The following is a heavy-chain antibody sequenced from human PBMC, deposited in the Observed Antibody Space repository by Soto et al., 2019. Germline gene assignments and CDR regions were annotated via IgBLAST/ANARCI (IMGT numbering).Heavy chain of an antibody. CDR2: FDPEDGET. V-gene: IGHV1-24*01. J-gene: IGHJ4*02. CDR1: GYTLTELS. D-gene: IGHD2-2*02. Sequence: ASVKVSCKVSGYTLTELSMHWVRQAPGKGLEWMEGFDPEDGETIYAQKFQGRVTMTEDTSTDTAYMELSSLRSEDTAVYYCATPRAAYTVDTNKHFDYWGQGTLVTVSS. CDR3: ATPRAAYTVDTNKHFDY.